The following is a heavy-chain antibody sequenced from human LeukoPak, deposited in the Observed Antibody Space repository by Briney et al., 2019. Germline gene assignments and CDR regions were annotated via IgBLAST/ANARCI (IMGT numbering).Heavy chain of an antibody. D-gene: IGHD1-14*01. CDR2: ISYDGSNK. CDR3: ARDGETTGYYYYGMDV. V-gene: IGHV3-30*04. Sequence: GGSLRLSCAASGFTFSSDAMHWVRQAPGKGLEWVAVISYDGSNKYYADSVKGRFTISRDNSKNTLYLQMNSLRAEDTAVYYCARDGETTGYYYYGMDVWGQGTTVTVSS. CDR1: GFTFSSDA. J-gene: IGHJ6*02.